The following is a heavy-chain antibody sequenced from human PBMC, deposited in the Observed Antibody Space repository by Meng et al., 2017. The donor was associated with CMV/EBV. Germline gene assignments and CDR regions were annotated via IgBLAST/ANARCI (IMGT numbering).Heavy chain of an antibody. CDR1: GFTFSSYS. CDR3: ARVLEDVVVVVPNYYYGMDV. V-gene: IGHV3-21*01. Sequence: GESLKISCAASGFTFSSYSIIWVRQFPGKGLEWVSSISSSSSYTFYIDSVKGRFTISRDNAKNLVYLQMNSLRAEDTAMYYCARVLEDVVVVVPNYYYGMDVWGQGTTVTVSS. J-gene: IGHJ6*01. CDR2: ISSSSSYT. D-gene: IGHD2-15*01.